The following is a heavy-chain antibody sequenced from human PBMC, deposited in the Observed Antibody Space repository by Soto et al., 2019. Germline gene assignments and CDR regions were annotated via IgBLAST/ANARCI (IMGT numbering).Heavy chain of an antibody. Sequence: PGGSLRLSCAASGFTFSSYWMHWVRQAPGKGLVWVSRISSGGSSTSYADSVKGRFTISRDNSKNTLYLQMNSLRAEDTAVYYCAKESSFMGSAEYFQHWGQGTLVTVSS. J-gene: IGHJ1*01. CDR2: ISSGGSST. CDR3: AKESSFMGSAEYFQH. CDR1: GFTFSSYW. V-gene: IGHV3-74*01. D-gene: IGHD2-15*01.